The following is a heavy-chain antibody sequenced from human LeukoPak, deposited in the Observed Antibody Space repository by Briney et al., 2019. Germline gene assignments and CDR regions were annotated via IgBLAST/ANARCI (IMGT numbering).Heavy chain of an antibody. V-gene: IGHV1-18*04. CDR3: ARDKLGDGSGSYYPAGADPADY. CDR1: GYTLTSYY. D-gene: IGHD3-10*01. CDR2: ISAYNGNT. J-gene: IGHJ4*02. Sequence: ASVKVSCKASGYTLTSYYMHWVRQAPGQGLEWVGWISAYNGNTNYAQKLQGRVTMTTDTSTSTAYMELRSLRSDDTAVYYCARDKLGDGSGSYYPAGADPADYWGQGTLVTVSS.